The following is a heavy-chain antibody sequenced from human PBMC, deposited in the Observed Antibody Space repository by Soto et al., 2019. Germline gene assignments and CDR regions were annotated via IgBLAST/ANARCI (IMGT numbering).Heavy chain of an antibody. J-gene: IGHJ6*02. CDR1: GRSISSYK. Sequence: PSETLSLPCTVPGRSISSYKWRWIRQPPGKVLEWNGSIYYSGSTNYNPSLKSRVTISVDTSKIQFSVNLRYVTAADTAVYYCARGGPGETRAFYDYVWGSYRLASYYGMDVWGQGTTVTVSS. D-gene: IGHD3-16*02. CDR3: ARGGPGETRAFYDYVWGSYRLASYYGMDV. V-gene: IGHV4-59*01. CDR2: IYYSGST.